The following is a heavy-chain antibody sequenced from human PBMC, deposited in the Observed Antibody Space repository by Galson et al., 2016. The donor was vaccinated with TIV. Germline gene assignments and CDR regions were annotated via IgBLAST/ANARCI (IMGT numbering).Heavy chain of an antibody. Sequence: SCKASGGNFRSDAISWVRQAPGQGLEWMGRLIPVFGRAVYAQKFQDRATITADESTSTAYMELSSLRFEDTAVYYCAIGGDWSSFRPFDPWGQGTLVTVS. CDR2: LIPVFGRA. J-gene: IGHJ5*02. CDR1: GGNFRSDA. V-gene: IGHV1-69*15. D-gene: IGHD2-21*02. CDR3: AIGGDWSSFRPFDP.